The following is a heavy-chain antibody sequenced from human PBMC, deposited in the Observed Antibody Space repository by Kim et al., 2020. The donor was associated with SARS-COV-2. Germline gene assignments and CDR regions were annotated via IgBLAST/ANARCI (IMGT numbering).Heavy chain of an antibody. CDR1: GDTFTSHY. CDR3: ASPGGSSGYFFQY. Sequence: ASVKVSCKAPGDTFTSHYIHWVRQAPGQGLEWMGIINPNGGRTNYAEKFQGRVTVTGDTSTSTVYMELSSLRSEDTAVYYCASPGGSSGYFFQYWGQGTL. CDR2: INPNGGRT. V-gene: IGHV1-46*01. J-gene: IGHJ1*01. D-gene: IGHD3-22*01.